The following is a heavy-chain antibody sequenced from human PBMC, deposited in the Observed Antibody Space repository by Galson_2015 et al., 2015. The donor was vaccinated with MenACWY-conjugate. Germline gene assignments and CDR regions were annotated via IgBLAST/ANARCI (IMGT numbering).Heavy chain of an antibody. J-gene: IGHJ4*02. CDR2: ITGSGDTT. CDR1: GFTFSSYA. Sequence: SLRLSCAASGFTFSSYAMTWVRQAPGKGLEWVSAITGSGDTTYYADSVKGRFTISRDNSKNTLYLQMNSLRAEDTAVYYCAKATSNLLWGRLGELSSDLDYWGQGTLVTVSS. D-gene: IGHD3-16*02. V-gene: IGHV3-23*01. CDR3: AKATSNLLWGRLGELSSDLDY.